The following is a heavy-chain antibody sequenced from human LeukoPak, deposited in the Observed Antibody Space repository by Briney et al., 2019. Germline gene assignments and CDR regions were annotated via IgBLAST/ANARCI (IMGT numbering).Heavy chain of an antibody. D-gene: IGHD3-10*01. CDR3: AKDRGELLWFGSLDY. V-gene: IGHV3-9*01. J-gene: IGHJ4*02. CDR2: ISWNSGSM. CDR1: GFTFDDYA. Sequence: GGSLRLSCAASGFTFDDYAMHWVRQAPGKGLEWVSGISWNSGSMDYADSVKGRFTISRDNAKNSLYLQMNSLRVEDTAVYYCAKDRGELLWFGSLDYWGQGTLVTVSS.